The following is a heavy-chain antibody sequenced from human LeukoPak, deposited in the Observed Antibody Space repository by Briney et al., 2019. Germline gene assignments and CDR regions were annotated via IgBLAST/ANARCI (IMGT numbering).Heavy chain of an antibody. D-gene: IGHD1-1*01. CDR2: VNHRGDT. Sequence: KPSETLSLTCAVYGGSFSAYYWSWIRQFPGKGLQWIAEVNHRGDTNYNPSVKGRVTISVDTSKNQFSLKVTSLTAADTAVYYCARGPTISETGYFDYWGQGTLVTVSS. CDR1: GGSFSAYY. V-gene: IGHV4-34*01. J-gene: IGHJ4*03. CDR3: ARGPTISETGYFDY.